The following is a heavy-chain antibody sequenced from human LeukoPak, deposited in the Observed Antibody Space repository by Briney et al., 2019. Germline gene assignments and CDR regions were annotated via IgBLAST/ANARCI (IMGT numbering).Heavy chain of an antibody. V-gene: IGHV3-33*08. J-gene: IGHJ4*02. CDR1: GFTVSNNY. CDR2: IWYDGSNK. CDR3: AISIAVAGTDFDY. D-gene: IGHD6-19*01. Sequence: PGGSLRLSCVVSGFTVSNNYMSWVRQAPGKGLEWVAVIWYDGSNKYYADSVKGRFTISRDNSKNTLYLQMNSLRAEDTAVYYCAISIAVAGTDFDYWGQGTLVTVSS.